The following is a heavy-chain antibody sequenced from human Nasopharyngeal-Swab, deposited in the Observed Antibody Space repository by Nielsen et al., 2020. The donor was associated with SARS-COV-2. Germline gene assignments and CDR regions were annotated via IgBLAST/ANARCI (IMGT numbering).Heavy chain of an antibody. CDR2: INPNSGGT. Sequence: ASVKVSCKASGYTFTGYYMHWVRQAPGQGLEWMGRINPNSGGTNYAQKFQGRVTMTRDTSISTAYMELSRLRSDDTAVYYCAGGSMIVVVLDYWGQGTLVTVSS. D-gene: IGHD3-22*01. CDR1: GYTFTGYY. CDR3: AGGSMIVVVLDY. V-gene: IGHV1-2*06. J-gene: IGHJ4*02.